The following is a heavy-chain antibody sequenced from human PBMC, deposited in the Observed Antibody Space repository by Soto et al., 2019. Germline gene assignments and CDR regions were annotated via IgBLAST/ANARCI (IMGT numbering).Heavy chain of an antibody. V-gene: IGHV4-31*03. J-gene: IGHJ4*02. D-gene: IGHD3-3*01. CDR2: IFYDGRT. CDR1: GYSISSGGYY. CDR3: AREERSGYYGADY. Sequence: QVQLQETGPGLVKPSQTLSLTCTVSGYSISSGGYYWSWIRQFPGRGLEWIGYIFYDGRTGYNPPLKSRISISVDSSKNQFSLRLSSVTAADTAVYFCAREERSGYYGADYWGQGTLVTVSS.